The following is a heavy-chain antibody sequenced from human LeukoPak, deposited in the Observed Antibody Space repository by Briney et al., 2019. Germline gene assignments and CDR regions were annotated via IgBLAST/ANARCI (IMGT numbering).Heavy chain of an antibody. J-gene: IGHJ3*02. Sequence: GGSLRLSCAASGFTFSSNYMSWVRQAPGKGLEWVSYISSSGSTIYYADSVKGRFTISRDNAKNSLYLQMNSLRAEDTAVYYCAREGALTVTKDAFDIWGQGTMVTVSS. CDR3: AREGALTVTKDAFDI. CDR2: ISSSGSTI. CDR1: GFTFSSNY. D-gene: IGHD4-17*01. V-gene: IGHV3-11*04.